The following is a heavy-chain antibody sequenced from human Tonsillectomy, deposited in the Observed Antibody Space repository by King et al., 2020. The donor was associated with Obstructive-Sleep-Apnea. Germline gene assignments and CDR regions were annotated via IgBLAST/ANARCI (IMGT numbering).Heavy chain of an antibody. V-gene: IGHV1-2*02. J-gene: IGHJ4*02. CDR1: GYTFTGYF. Sequence: VQLVESGAEVNRPGASVKVSCKASGYTFTGYFMHWVRQAPGQGLEWMGWMNPNSGGTNYAEKFQGRVTMTRDTFVSTAYMELSGLRSDDTAVYYCARDVPTSDRAEDYWDQGTLVTVSS. CDR2: MNPNSGGT. CDR3: ARDVPTSDRAEDY.